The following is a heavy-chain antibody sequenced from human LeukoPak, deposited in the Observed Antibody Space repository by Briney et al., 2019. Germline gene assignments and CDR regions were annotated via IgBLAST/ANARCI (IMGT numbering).Heavy chain of an antibody. D-gene: IGHD6-19*01. Sequence: SETLSLTCAVSGYSISSGYYWGWIRQPPGKGLEWIGSIYHSGSTYYNPSLKSRVTISVDTSKNQFSLKLSSVTAADTAVYYCARDRNPHRLGYFDYWGQGTLVTVSS. CDR1: GYSISSGYY. J-gene: IGHJ4*02. CDR3: ARDRNPHRLGYFDY. V-gene: IGHV4-38-2*02. CDR2: IYHSGST.